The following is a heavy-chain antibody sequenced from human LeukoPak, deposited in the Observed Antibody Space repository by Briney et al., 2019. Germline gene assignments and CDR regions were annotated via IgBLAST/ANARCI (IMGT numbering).Heavy chain of an antibody. CDR3: AREGLGYGDYGFDP. D-gene: IGHD4-17*01. CDR2: IYYSGST. J-gene: IGHJ5*02. Sequence: PSETLSLTCTVSGGSISSYYWSWIRQLPGKGLEWLGYIYYSGSTNYNPSLKSRVTISVDTSKNQFSLKLSSVTAADTAVYYCAREGLGYGDYGFDPWGQGTLVTVSS. V-gene: IGHV4-59*01. CDR1: GGSISSYY.